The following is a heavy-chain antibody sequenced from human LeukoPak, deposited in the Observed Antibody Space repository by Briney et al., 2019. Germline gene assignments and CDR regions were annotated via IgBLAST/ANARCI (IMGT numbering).Heavy chain of an antibody. D-gene: IGHD3-9*01. CDR2: IYTSGST. CDR3: ARLLLNYDILTGYYLGWFDP. Sequence: SETLSLTCTVSGGSISSYYWSWIRQPPGKGLEWIGYIYTSGSTNYNPSLKSRVTISVDTSKNQFSLKLSSVTAADTAVYYCARLLLNYDILTGYYLGWFDPWGQGTLVTVSS. CDR1: GGSISSYY. V-gene: IGHV4-4*09. J-gene: IGHJ5*02.